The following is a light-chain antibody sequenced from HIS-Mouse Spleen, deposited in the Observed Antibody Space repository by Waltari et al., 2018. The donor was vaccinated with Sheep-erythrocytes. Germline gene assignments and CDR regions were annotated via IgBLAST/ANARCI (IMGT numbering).Light chain of an antibody. J-gene: IGLJ3*02. V-gene: IGLV2-23*01. CDR2: EGS. Sequence: QSALTQPAAVSGSPGQSITIPCTGTSSDAGSDHFVPWYQLHPGKAPKLMIYEGSKRPSGVSNRFSGSKSGNTASLTISGLQAEDEADYYCCSYAGSSTPWVFGGGTKLTVL. CDR3: CSYAGSSTPWV. CDR1: SSDAGSDHF.